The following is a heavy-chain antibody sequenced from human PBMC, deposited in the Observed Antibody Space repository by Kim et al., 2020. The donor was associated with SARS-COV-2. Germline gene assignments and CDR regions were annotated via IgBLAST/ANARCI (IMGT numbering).Heavy chain of an antibody. CDR2: ISYDGSNK. CDR1: GFTFSSYA. Sequence: GGSLRLSCAASGFTFSSYAMHWVRQAPGKGLEWVAVISYDGSNKYYADSVKGRFTISRDNSKNTLYLQMNSLRAEDTAVYYCARDTAVDPRGVDYWGQGTLVTVSS. J-gene: IGHJ4*02. D-gene: IGHD6-19*01. V-gene: IGHV3-30*04. CDR3: ARDTAVDPRGVDY.